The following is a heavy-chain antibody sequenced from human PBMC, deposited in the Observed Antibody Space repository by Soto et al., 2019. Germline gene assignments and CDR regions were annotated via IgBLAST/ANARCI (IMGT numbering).Heavy chain of an antibody. D-gene: IGHD3-22*01. J-gene: IGHJ4*02. CDR3: ARGFVDSSGYFYY. CDR1: GYPFTSYA. V-gene: IGHV1-3*01. Sequence: ASVKVSCKASGYPFTSYAMHWVRQAPGQRLEWMGWINAGNGNTKYSQKFQGRVTITRDTSASTAYMELSSLRSEDTAVYYCARGFVDSSGYFYYWGQGTLVTVSS. CDR2: INAGNGNT.